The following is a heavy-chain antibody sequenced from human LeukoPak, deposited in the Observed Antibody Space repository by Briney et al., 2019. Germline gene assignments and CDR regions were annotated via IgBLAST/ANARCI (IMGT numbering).Heavy chain of an antibody. D-gene: IGHD5-18*01. V-gene: IGHV3-48*03. CDR3: ARDQSVREDTAMVAFFDY. CDR2: ISSSGSTI. J-gene: IGHJ4*02. Sequence: GGSLRLSCAASGFTFSSYEMNWVRQAPGKGLEWVSYISSSGSTIYYADSVKDRFTISRDNAKNSLYLQMNSLRAEDTAVYYCARDQSVREDTAMVAFFDYWGQGTLVTVSS. CDR1: GFTFSSYE.